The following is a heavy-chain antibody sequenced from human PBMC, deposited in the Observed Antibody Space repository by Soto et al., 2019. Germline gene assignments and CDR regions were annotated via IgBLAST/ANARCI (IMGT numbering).Heavy chain of an antibody. Sequence: QVQLQQWGAGLLKPSETLSLTCAVSGGSLSDYYWPWIRPSPGKGLEWIGEIHPSGSTYYNPSLRSRVTIAVDTSKNQFSLKLTSLTAADTAIYYCARGRDEYKVGNVWGHGTTVTVSS. D-gene: IGHD1-26*01. CDR3: ARGRDEYKVGNV. J-gene: IGHJ6*02. V-gene: IGHV4-34*01. CDR2: IHPSGST. CDR1: GGSLSDYY.